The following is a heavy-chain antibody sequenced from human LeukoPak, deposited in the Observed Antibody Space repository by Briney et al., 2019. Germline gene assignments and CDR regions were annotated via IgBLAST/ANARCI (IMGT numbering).Heavy chain of an antibody. V-gene: IGHV4-39*07. J-gene: IGHJ3*02. CDR3: ARDMAPSLGYDSSGYYGGAFDI. Sequence: PSETLSLTCTVSGGSISSSSYYWGWIRQPPGKGLEWIGSIYYSGSTYYNPSLKSRVTISVDTSKNQFSLKLSSVTAADTAVYYCARDMAPSLGYDSSGYYGGAFDIWGQGTMVTVSS. CDR1: GGSISSSSYY. D-gene: IGHD3-22*01. CDR2: IYYSGST.